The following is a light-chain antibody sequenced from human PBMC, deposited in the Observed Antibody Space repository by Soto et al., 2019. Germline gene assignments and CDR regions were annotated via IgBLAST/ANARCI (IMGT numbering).Light chain of an antibody. CDR3: TSHTASSTWV. CDR1: SSDVGYDNY. CDR2: EVS. J-gene: IGLJ3*02. Sequence: QSALTQPASVSGSPGQSITISCTGTSSDVGYDNYVSWFQQHPGKAPKLMIYEVSRRPSGVSNRFSGSKSANTASLTISGLQAEDDADYYCTSHTASSTWVFGGGTKLTVL. V-gene: IGLV2-14*01.